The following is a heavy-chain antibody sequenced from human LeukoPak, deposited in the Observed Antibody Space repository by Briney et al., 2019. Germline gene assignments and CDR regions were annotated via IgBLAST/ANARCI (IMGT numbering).Heavy chain of an antibody. D-gene: IGHD3-16*01. CDR2: INTNTGNP. J-gene: IGHJ4*02. CDR3: ARTVPTFGNLRLGGSPPRYFDY. V-gene: IGHV7-4-1*02. Sequence: ASVKVSCKASGYTFTSYGISWVRQAPGQGLEWMGWINTNTGNPTYAQGFTGRFVFSLDTSVSTAYLQISSLKAEDTAVYYCARTVPTFGNLRLGGSPPRYFDYWGQGTLVTVSS. CDR1: GYTFTSYG.